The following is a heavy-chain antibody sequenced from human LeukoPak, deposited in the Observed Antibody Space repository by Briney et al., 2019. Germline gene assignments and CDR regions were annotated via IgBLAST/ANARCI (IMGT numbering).Heavy chain of an antibody. CDR2: ISAYNGNT. Sequence: ASVKVSCKASGYTFTSYGISWVRQAPGQGLEWMGWISAYNGNTNYAQKFQGRVTITADESTSTAYMELSSLRSEDTAVYYCASNYGGNSGFDYWGQGTLVTVSS. CDR1: GYTFTSYG. CDR3: ASNYGGNSGFDY. J-gene: IGHJ4*02. D-gene: IGHD4-23*01. V-gene: IGHV1-18*01.